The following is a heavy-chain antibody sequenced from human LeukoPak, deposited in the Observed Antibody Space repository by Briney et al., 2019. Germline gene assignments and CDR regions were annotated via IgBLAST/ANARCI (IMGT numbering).Heavy chain of an antibody. CDR3: ARGSYDSSGYYHGGFGY. CDR1: GGSISSGGYS. J-gene: IGHJ4*02. Sequence: SETLSLTCAVSGGSISSGGYSWSWIRQPPGKGLECIGYIYHSGSTYYNPSLKSRVTISVDRSKNQFSLKLSSVTAADTAVYYCARGSYDSSGYYHGGFGYWGQGTLVTVSS. V-gene: IGHV4-30-2*01. D-gene: IGHD3-22*01. CDR2: IYHSGST.